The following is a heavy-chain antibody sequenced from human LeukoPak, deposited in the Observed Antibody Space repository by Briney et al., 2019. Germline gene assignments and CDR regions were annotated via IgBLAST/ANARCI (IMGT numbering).Heavy chain of an antibody. V-gene: IGHV4-59*01. J-gene: IGHJ4*02. D-gene: IGHD1-26*01. Sequence: PSETLSLTCTVSGGSISSYYWSWIRQPPGKGLEWIGYIYYSGSTNYNPSLKCRVTISVDTSKNQFSLKLSSVTAADTAVYYCARGLYSGSYNSYYFDYWGQGTLVTVSS. CDR2: IYYSGST. CDR1: GGSISSYY. CDR3: ARGLYSGSYNSYYFDY.